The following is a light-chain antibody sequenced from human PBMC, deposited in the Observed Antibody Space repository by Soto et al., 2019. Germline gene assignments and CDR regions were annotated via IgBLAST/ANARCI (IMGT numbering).Light chain of an antibody. CDR2: AAS. V-gene: IGKV1-39*01. J-gene: IGKJ1*01. CDR1: QSISSY. Sequence: IQMNMSPSSLSASVKDRVTITCRASQSISSYLNWYQQKPGKAPKLLIYAASSLQSGVPSRFRGSRSGTEFTLTVSSRQPEDFATYYCLQAHDDSWTFGQGTKVDIK. CDR3: LQAHDDSWT.